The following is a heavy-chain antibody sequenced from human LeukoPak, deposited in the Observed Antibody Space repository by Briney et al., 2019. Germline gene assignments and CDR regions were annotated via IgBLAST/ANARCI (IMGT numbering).Heavy chain of an antibody. Sequence: GGSLGLSCAASGFTFDTYDMSWVRQAPGEGLQWVSAISGSGDTTFYADSVKGRFTISRDNSKSTVYLQMNSLRAEDTALYYCAKTVIDTTYYDYWGQGTRVTVSS. CDR1: GFTFDTYD. V-gene: IGHV3-23*01. D-gene: IGHD3-16*02. CDR3: AKTVIDTTYYDY. CDR2: ISGSGDTT. J-gene: IGHJ4*02.